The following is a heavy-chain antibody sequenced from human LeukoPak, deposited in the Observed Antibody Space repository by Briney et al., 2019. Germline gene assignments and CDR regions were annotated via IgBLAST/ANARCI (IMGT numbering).Heavy chain of an antibody. CDR3: ARDLYSGYDGGPIDY. J-gene: IGHJ4*02. Sequence: GGSLRLSCAPSGFSLSTFTMHWVRQAPGKGLEWVAVISYDGGNKYYADSVKGRFTISRDSSKNTVYLQMNSLRAEDTAVYYCARDLYSGYDGGPIDYWGQGSLVTVSS. CDR2: ISYDGGNK. D-gene: IGHD5-12*01. V-gene: IGHV3-30-3*01. CDR1: GFSLSTFT.